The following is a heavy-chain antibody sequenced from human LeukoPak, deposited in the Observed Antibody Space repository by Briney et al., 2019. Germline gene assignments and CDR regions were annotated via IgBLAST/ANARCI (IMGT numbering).Heavy chain of an antibody. D-gene: IGHD6-13*01. CDR3: ARDGSSWFFDY. Sequence: WGSLRLSCAASGFTFSSYSMNWVRQAPGKGLECVSSISSSSSYIYYADSVKGRFTISRDNAKNSLYLQMNSLRAEDTAVYYCARDGSSWFFDYWGQGTLVTVSS. CDR1: GFTFSSYS. V-gene: IGHV3-21*01. J-gene: IGHJ4*02. CDR2: ISSSSSYI.